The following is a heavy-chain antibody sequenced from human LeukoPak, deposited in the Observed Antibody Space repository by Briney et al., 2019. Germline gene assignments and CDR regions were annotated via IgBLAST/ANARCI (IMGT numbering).Heavy chain of an antibody. V-gene: IGHV1-69*04. CDR1: GGTFSSYA. CDR2: TIPIVGIA. Sequence: SVKVSCKASGGTFSSYALSWVRQAPGQGLEWMGTTIPIVGIANYAQKFQGRATITADKSTSTAYMELSSLRSEDTAVYYCARDGEMATIYFDYWGQGTLATVSS. J-gene: IGHJ4*02. CDR3: ARDGEMATIYFDY. D-gene: IGHD5-24*01.